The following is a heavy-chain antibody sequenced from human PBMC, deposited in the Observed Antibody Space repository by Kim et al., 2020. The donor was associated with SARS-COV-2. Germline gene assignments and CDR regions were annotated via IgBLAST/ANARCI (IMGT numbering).Heavy chain of an antibody. J-gene: IGHJ6*02. Sequence: SVKVSCKASGGTFSSYAISWVRQAPGQGLEWMGGIIPIFGTANYAQKFQGRVTITADESTSTAYMELSSLRSEDTAVYYCARVGAGGGSGSYYKFGYYYYGMDVWGQGTTVTVSS. CDR1: GGTFSSYA. D-gene: IGHD3-10*01. V-gene: IGHV1-69*13. CDR2: IIPIFGTA. CDR3: ARVGAGGGSGSYYKFGYYYYGMDV.